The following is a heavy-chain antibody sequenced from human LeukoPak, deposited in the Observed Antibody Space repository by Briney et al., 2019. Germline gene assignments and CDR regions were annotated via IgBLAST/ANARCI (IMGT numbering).Heavy chain of an antibody. CDR2: ISGSGGST. CDR1: GFTFSSYS. V-gene: IGHV3-23*01. Sequence: GGSLRLSCAASGFTFSSYSMNWVRQAPGKGLEWVSAISGSGGSTYYADSVKGRFTISRDNSKNTLYLQMNSLRAEDTAVYYCAKRSSATHPFDYWGQGTLVTVSS. J-gene: IGHJ4*02. CDR3: AKRSSATHPFDY. D-gene: IGHD2-15*01.